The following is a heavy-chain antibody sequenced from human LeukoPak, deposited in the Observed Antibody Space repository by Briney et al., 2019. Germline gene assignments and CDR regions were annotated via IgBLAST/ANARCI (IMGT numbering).Heavy chain of an antibody. Sequence: SETLSLTCTISGGSISSGGYYWSWIRQPPGEGLEWIGYIYHSGSTYYNPSLKSRVTISVDRSRNQFSLKLISVTAADTAVYYCARAYDSKGFPAPLTYWGQGTLVTVSS. CDR1: GGSISSGGYY. CDR3: ARAYDSKGFPAPLTY. CDR2: IYHSGST. D-gene: IGHD3-22*01. J-gene: IGHJ4*02. V-gene: IGHV4-30-2*01.